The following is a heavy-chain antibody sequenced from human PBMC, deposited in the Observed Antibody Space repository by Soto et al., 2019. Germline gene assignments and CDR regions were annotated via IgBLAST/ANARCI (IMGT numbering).Heavy chain of an antibody. CDR2: IYYSENT. CDR3: ATHPPYGPLDH. D-gene: IGHD4-17*01. V-gene: IGHV4-39*01. CDR1: GGSISSSSNH. J-gene: IGHJ4*02. Sequence: QLQLQESGPGLVKPSETLSLTCTVSGGSISSSSNHWGWIRQPPGKGLEWIGNIYYSENTYYNPSLKSRVTISVDTSEYQFSLRLTSVTAADTAVYYCATHPPYGPLDHWGQGTLVTVSS.